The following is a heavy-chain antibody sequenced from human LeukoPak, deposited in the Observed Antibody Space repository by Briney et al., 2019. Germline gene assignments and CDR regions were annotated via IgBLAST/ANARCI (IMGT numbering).Heavy chain of an antibody. J-gene: IGHJ4*02. V-gene: IGHV4-59*01. CDR1: GGSISSYY. Sequence: SETLSLTCTVSGGSISSYYWSWIRQPPGKGLEWIGYIYYSGSTNYNPSLKSRVTISVDTSENQFSLKLSSVTAADTAVYYCARGFMRGVLDYWGQGTLVTVSS. CDR2: IYYSGST. D-gene: IGHD3-10*01. CDR3: ARGFMRGVLDY.